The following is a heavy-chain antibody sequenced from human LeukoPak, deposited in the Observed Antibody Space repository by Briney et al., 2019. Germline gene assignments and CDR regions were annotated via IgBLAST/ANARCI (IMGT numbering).Heavy chain of an antibody. V-gene: IGHV3-7*01. CDR2: MKEDGSEK. CDR3: ARDETRGGDCNY. J-gene: IGHJ4*01. CDR1: GFTFSSYW. D-gene: IGHD2-21*01. Sequence: GGSLRLSCAASGFTFSSYWMAWVRQAPGKGLEWVASMKEDGSEKYYLDSVKGRFTISRDNTKNSLYLQMNSLGAEDTAVYYCARDETRGGDCNYWGQGTLVTVSS.